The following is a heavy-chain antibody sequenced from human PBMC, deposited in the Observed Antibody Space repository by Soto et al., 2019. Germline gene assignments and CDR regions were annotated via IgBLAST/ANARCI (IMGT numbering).Heavy chain of an antibody. CDR2: IYFRGST. Sequence: ASETLSLTCTVSGGSISSSTYYWGWIRQPPGKGLEWIESIYFRGSTYYNPSLKSRVTVSVDTSKKQFSLKLTSVTAADTAVYYCAREILSGYYPAGWFDPWGQGTLVTVSS. J-gene: IGHJ5*02. CDR1: GGSISSSTYY. CDR3: AREILSGYYPAGWFDP. D-gene: IGHD3-9*01. V-gene: IGHV4-39*02.